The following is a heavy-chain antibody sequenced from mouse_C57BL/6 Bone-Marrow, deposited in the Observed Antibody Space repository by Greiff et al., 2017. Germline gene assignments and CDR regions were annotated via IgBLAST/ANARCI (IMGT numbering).Heavy chain of an antibody. CDR3: ARVRPRRGYFDY. V-gene: IGHV1-81*01. J-gene: IGHJ2*01. CDR2: IYPRSGIA. D-gene: IGHD1-2*01. CDR1: GYTFTSYG. Sequence: VQRVESGAELARPGASVKLSCKASGYTFTSYGISWVKQSTGQGLEWIGEIYPRSGIAYYNAKFKGKATLTADKSSSTASMELRSLPSEDSAVYFCARVRPRRGYFDYWGQGTTLTVSS.